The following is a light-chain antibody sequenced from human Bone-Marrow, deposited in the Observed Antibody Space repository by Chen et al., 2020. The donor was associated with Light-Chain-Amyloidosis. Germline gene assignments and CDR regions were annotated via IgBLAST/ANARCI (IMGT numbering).Light chain of an antibody. Sequence: EIVLTQSPGTLSLSPGERATLSCRASQSVSSTFLAWYQQKPGQAPRLLIYGASSRATGIPDRFSGSGSGTDFTLTISRLEPEDFAVYYCQQYGGSSPYTVGQGTKLEIK. CDR2: GAS. CDR3: QQYGGSSPYT. V-gene: IGKV3-20*01. J-gene: IGKJ2*01. CDR1: QSVSSTF.